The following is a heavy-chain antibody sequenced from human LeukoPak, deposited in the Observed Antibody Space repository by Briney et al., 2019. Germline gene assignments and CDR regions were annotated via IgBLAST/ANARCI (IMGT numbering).Heavy chain of an antibody. D-gene: IGHD3-16*01. V-gene: IGHV3-23*01. CDR3: AKDPPHVSWLFDY. J-gene: IGHJ4*02. CDR2: ITNSGGTT. Sequence: PGGSLRVSCAASGFTFSRYAMSWVRQAKGKGLEWVSAITNSGGTTYYADSVKGRFTISRDNSKNTLYLQMNSLRAEDTAVYYCAKDPPHVSWLFDYWGQGTLVTVSS. CDR1: GFTFSRYA.